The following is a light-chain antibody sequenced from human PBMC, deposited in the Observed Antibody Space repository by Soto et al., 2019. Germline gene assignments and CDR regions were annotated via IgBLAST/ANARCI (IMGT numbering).Light chain of an antibody. J-gene: IGKJ5*01. CDR1: QSVSSSS. CDR2: GTS. V-gene: IGKV3-20*01. Sequence: ETVLTQTPGTLSLSPGERGTLSCRASQSVSSSSLAWYQQRPGQAPRLLIYGTSSRATGIPDRFSGSGSGTDFTLTISRLEPEDFAVYFCQRYGSSPLITFGQGTRLEI. CDR3: QRYGSSPLIT.